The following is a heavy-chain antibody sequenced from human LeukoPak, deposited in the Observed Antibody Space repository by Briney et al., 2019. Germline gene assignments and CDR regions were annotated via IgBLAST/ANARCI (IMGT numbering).Heavy chain of an antibody. CDR3: ARVYDFWSGYYILGY. D-gene: IGHD3-3*01. J-gene: IGHJ4*02. CDR1: GYTFTSYD. Sequence: ASVKVSCKASGYTFTSYDINWVRQATGQGLEWMGWMNPNSGNTGYAQKFQGRVTMTRNTSISTAYMELSSLRSEDTAAYYCARVYDFWSGYYILGYWGQGTLVTVSS. CDR2: MNPNSGNT. V-gene: IGHV1-8*01.